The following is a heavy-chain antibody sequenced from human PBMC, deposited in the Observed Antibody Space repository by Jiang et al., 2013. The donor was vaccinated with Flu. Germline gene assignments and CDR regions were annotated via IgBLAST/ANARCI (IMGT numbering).Heavy chain of an antibody. Sequence: TLSLTCTVSGGSISSGGYYWSWIRQXPGKGLEWIGYIYYSGSTYYNPSLKSRVTISVDTSKNQFSLKLSSVTAADTAVYYCASTKWFSRSNYFDYWGQGTLVTVSS. D-gene: IGHD3-22*01. V-gene: IGHV4-31*03. CDR2: IYYSGST. CDR3: ASTKWFSRSNYFDY. J-gene: IGHJ4*02. CDR1: GGSISSGGYY.